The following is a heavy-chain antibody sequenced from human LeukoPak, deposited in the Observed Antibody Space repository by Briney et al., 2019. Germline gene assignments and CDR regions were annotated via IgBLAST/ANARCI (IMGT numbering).Heavy chain of an antibody. Sequence: AVTVSRMHSGGTVTSYATSWVRHTPGQGLERVGGIIPIFGTANYAQKFQGRVTITADESTGTAYMELSSLRSEDTAVYCWAKERDSDGYSYWGQGTLVTVSS. CDR2: IIPIFGTA. CDR1: GGTVTSYA. J-gene: IGHJ4*02. CDR3: AKERDSDGYSY. V-gene: IGHV1-69*13. D-gene: IGHD5-24*01.